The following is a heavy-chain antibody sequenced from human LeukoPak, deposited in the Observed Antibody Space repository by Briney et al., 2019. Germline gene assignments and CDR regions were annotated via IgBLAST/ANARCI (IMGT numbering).Heavy chain of an antibody. CDR3: AKDLYSYGYDYFDY. Sequence: PGGSLRLSCAASGFTFSTYGMHWVRQAPGKGLEWVSVISYDVSNKYYADSVKGRFTISRDNSKNTLYLQMNSLRAEDTAVYYCAKDLYSYGYDYFDYWGQGTLVTVSS. CDR2: ISYDVSNK. D-gene: IGHD5-18*01. J-gene: IGHJ4*02. CDR1: GFTFSTYG. V-gene: IGHV3-30*18.